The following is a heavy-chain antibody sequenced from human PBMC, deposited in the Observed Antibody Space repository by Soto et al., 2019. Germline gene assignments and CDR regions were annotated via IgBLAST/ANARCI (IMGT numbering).Heavy chain of an antibody. Sequence: GASVKVSCKASGYTFTTYGISWVRQAPGQGLEWMVWISTYNGDTRYAQKFQARVTVTTDTATTTAYVELRSLTSDDTAVYYCARDVGYCSSSTCFIDYWGQGTLVTVSS. V-gene: IGHV1-18*04. D-gene: IGHD2-2*01. CDR1: GYTFTTYG. CDR3: ARDVGYCSSSTCFIDY. CDR2: ISTYNGDT. J-gene: IGHJ4*02.